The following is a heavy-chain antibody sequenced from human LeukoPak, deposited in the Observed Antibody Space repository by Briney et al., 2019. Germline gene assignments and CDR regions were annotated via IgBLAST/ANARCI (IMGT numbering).Heavy chain of an antibody. CDR1: GFTFSTFA. CDR3: AKLREWELPDLFDY. CDR2: ISDSGGSR. Sequence: PGGSLRLSCAASGFTFSTFAMIWVRQPPGKGLEWVSGISDSGGSRFYTDSVKGRFTISRDNSKNTLYLQMNSLRAEDTAVYYCAKLREWELPDLFDYWGQGTLVTVSS. D-gene: IGHD1-26*01. J-gene: IGHJ4*02. V-gene: IGHV3-23*01.